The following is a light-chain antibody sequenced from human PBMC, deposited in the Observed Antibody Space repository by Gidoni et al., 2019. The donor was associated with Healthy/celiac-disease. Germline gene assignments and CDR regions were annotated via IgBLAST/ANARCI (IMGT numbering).Light chain of an antibody. CDR1: SSDVGVYNY. V-gene: IGLV2-14*01. J-gene: IGLJ2*01. Sequence: QSALTQPAPVSGSPGQSITISCTGTSSDVGVYNYVSWYQQHPGKAPKLMIYDVSNRPSGVSNRFSGSKSGNTASLTISGLQAEDEADYYCSSYTSSSTYVVFGGGTKLTVL. CDR3: SSYTSSSTYVV. CDR2: DVS.